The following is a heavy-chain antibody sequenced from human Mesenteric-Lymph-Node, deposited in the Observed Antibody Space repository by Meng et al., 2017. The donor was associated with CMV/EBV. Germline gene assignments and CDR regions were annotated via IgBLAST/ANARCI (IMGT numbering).Heavy chain of an antibody. CDR3: AKVSNLVYAIYYFDY. V-gene: IGHV3-23*01. Sequence: GESLKISCAASGFTFSSYWMHWVRQAPGKGLEWVSAISGSGGSTYYADSVKGRFTISRDNSKNTLYLQMNSLRAEDTAVYYCAKVSNLVYAIYYFDYWGQGTLVTVSS. D-gene: IGHD2-8*01. CDR2: ISGSGGST. J-gene: IGHJ4*02. CDR1: GFTFSSYW.